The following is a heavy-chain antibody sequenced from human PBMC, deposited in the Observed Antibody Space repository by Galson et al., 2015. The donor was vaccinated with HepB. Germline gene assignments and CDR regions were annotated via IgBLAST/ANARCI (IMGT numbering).Heavy chain of an antibody. V-gene: IGHV1-2*02. CDR1: GYTFTGYY. CDR2: INPNSGGT. D-gene: IGHD2-2*02. CDR3: ARDRVPAAILGWFDP. J-gene: IGHJ5*02. Sequence: QSGAEVKKPGESLKISCKASGYTFTGYYMHWVRQAPGQGLEWMGWINPNSGGTNYAQKFQGRVTMTRDTSISTAYMELSRLRSDDTAVYYCARDRVPAAILGWFDPWGQGTLVTVSS.